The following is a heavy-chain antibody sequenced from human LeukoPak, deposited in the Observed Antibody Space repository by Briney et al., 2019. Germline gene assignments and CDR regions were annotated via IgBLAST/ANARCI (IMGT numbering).Heavy chain of an antibody. V-gene: IGHV3-15*01. J-gene: IGHJ4*02. CDR3: TTDVIDAYCSGGSCYFDY. Sequence: PGGSLRLSCAASGFTFSNAWMSWVRQAPGKGREWVGRIKSKTDGGTTDYAAPVKGRFTISRDDSKNTLYLQMNSLKTEDTAVYYCTTDVIDAYCSGGSCYFDYWGQGTLVTVSS. CDR2: IKSKTDGGTT. CDR1: GFTFSNAW. D-gene: IGHD2-15*01.